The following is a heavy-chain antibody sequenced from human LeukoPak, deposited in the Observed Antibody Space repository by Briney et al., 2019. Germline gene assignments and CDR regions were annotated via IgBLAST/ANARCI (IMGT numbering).Heavy chain of an antibody. D-gene: IGHD4-17*01. J-gene: IGHJ5*02. CDR2: ISGNDGNT. V-gene: IGHV1-18*01. CDR3: ARWYYGDSVRWFDP. CDR1: GYTFSSYG. Sequence: ASVKVSCKASGYTFSSYGITWVRQAPGQGLEWMGWISGNDGNTNYAQSFRGRVTMTTDTSTSTAYMELRSLRSDHTAVYYCARWYYGDSVRWFDPWGQGTLVTVSS.